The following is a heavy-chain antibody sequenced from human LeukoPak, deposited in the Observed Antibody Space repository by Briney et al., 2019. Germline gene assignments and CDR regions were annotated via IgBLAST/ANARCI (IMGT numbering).Heavy chain of an antibody. CDR3: ALITTIPPYDY. CDR2: IYYSGST. CDR1: GGSISSGGYY. V-gene: IGHV4-31*03. Sequence: SETLSLTCTVSGGSISSGGYYWSWIRQHPGKGLEWIGYIYYSGSTYYNPSLKSRVTISVDTSKNQFSLKLSSVTAADTAVYYCALITTIPPYDYWGQGTLVTVSS. J-gene: IGHJ4*02. D-gene: IGHD3-22*01.